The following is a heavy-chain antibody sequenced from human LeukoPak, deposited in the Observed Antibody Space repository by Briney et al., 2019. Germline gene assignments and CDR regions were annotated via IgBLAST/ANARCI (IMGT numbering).Heavy chain of an antibody. V-gene: IGHV3-23*01. CDR2: ISDSGRNT. CDR1: GFTFSNYA. J-gene: IGHJ6*03. CDR3: ARDYGYYDFWSGPLGDYYMDV. D-gene: IGHD3-3*01. Sequence: HPGGSLRLSCAASGFTFSNYAMSWVRQAPGKGLEWVSTISDSGRNTYYADSVKGRFTISRDNSKNTLYLQMNSLKAEDTAVYYCARDYGYYDFWSGPLGDYYMDVWGKGTTVTVSS.